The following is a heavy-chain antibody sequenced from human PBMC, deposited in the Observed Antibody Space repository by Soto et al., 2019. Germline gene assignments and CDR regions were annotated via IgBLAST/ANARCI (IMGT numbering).Heavy chain of an antibody. CDR2: VYHSGST. CDR1: GGSIRTTNYF. Sequence: QLQLQESGPGLVRPSETLSLTCSVSGGSIRTTNYFWAWIRQPPGKGLEWIASVYHSGSTYYNPSRRSRVTVSVDPSKNQFALTLSSASAADTALYYCARDSGWFDPWGQGTLVTVSS. V-gene: IGHV4-39*01. J-gene: IGHJ5*02. CDR3: ARDSGWFDP.